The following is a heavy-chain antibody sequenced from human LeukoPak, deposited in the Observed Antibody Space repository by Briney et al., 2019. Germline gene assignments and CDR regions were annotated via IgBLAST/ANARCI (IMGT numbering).Heavy chain of an antibody. V-gene: IGHV3-7*01. Sequence: GGSLTLSCTASGFTFSNYWMMWVRQAPGKGLEWVANINEDGSEKYYADSVEGRFTISRDNAKNSLDLQMNSLRADDTAIYYCARSKIDYWGQGTLVTVSS. CDR2: INEDGSEK. D-gene: IGHD4-11*01. CDR1: GFTFSNYW. CDR3: ARSKIDY. J-gene: IGHJ4*02.